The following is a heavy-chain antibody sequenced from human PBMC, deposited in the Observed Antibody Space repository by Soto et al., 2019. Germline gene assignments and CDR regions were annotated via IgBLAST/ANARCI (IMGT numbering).Heavy chain of an antibody. Sequence: QVQLVQSGAEVKKPGASVKVSCTASGYTFTHYASHWMRHAPGQRLEWMGFINAGSGNTNYSQTFQGRLTFTKDTSASKAHIDESSKRSEDPAIYYCASGLAADGAWGQRTLLTVSS. CDR1: GYTFTHYA. CDR3: ASGLAADGA. D-gene: IGHD6-13*01. J-gene: IGHJ5*02. CDR2: INAGSGNT. V-gene: IGHV1-3*01.